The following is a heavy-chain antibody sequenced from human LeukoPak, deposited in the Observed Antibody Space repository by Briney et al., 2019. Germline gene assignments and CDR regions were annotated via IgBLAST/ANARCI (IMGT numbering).Heavy chain of an antibody. V-gene: IGHV4-31*03. D-gene: IGHD3-16*02. J-gene: IGHJ4*02. Sequence: SETLSLTCTVSGGSISSGGYYWSWIRQHPGKGLEWIGYIYYSGSTYYNPSLKSRVTISVDTSKNQFSLKLSSVTAADTAVYYCARGGYDYVWGSYRVPYYFDYWGQGTLVTVSS. CDR3: ARGGYDYVWGSYRVPYYFDY. CDR2: IYYSGST. CDR1: GGSISSGGYY.